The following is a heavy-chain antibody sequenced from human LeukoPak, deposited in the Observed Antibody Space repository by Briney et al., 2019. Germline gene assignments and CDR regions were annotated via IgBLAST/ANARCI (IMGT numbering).Heavy chain of an antibody. CDR1: GGSISSGDYY. V-gene: IGHV4-30-4*01. CDR2: IYYSGST. Sequence: PSETLSLTCTVSGGSISSGDYYWSWIRQPPGKGLEWIGYIYYSGSTYYNPSLKSRVTISVDTSKNQFSLKLSSVTAADTAVYYCATLERYCSSTSRYGGIDYWGQGTLVTVSS. J-gene: IGHJ4*02. CDR3: ATLERYCSSTSRYGGIDY. D-gene: IGHD2-2*01.